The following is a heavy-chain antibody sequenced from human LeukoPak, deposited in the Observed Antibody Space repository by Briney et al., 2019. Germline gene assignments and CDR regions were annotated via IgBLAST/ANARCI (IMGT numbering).Heavy chain of an antibody. D-gene: IGHD3-9*01. Sequence: ASVKVSCKVSGYTLTELSMHWVRQAPGKGLEWMGGFDPEDGETIYAQKFQGRVTMTEDTSTDTAYMELSSLRSEDTAVYYCATGYDILTGSRFDYWGQGTLVTVSS. CDR1: GYTLTELS. J-gene: IGHJ4*02. CDR3: ATGYDILTGSRFDY. CDR2: FDPEDGET. V-gene: IGHV1-24*01.